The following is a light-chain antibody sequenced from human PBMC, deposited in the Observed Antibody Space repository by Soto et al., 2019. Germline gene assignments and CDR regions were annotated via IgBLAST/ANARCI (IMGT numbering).Light chain of an antibody. CDR2: GAS. V-gene: IGKV3-20*01. CDR1: QSVSSSY. J-gene: IGKJ2*01. CDR3: QQYGSSPPYT. Sequence: EIVLTQSPGTLYLSPGERATLSCRASQSVSSSYFAWYQQKPGQAPRLLIYGASSRATGIPDRFSGSGSRTDFTLTISRLEPEDFAVYYCQQYGSSPPYTFGQWTKREIK.